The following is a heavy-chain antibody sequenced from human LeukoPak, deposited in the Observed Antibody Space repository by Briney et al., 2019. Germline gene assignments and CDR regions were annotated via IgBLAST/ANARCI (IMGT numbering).Heavy chain of an antibody. Sequence: GASVKVSCKASGYTFTSYDMNWVRQAPGQGLEWMGIINPSGGSTSYAQKFQGRVTMTRDTSTSTAYMELSSLRSEDTAVYYRARGFGGYSYGWGAFDIWGQGTMVTVSS. CDR2: INPSGGST. V-gene: IGHV1-46*01. D-gene: IGHD5-18*01. CDR1: GYTFTSYD. CDR3: ARGFGGYSYGWGAFDI. J-gene: IGHJ3*02.